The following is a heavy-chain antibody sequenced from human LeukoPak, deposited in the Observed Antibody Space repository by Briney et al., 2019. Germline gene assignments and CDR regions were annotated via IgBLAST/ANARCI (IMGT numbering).Heavy chain of an antibody. CDR3: ATGSLGSWYRYFDY. Sequence: ASVKVSCKVSGYTLTELSMHWVRQAPGKGLEWMGGFDPEDGETIYAQKFQGRVTMTEDTSTDTAYMELSSLRSEDTVVYYCATGSLGSWYRYFDYWGQGTLVTVSS. D-gene: IGHD6-13*01. CDR1: GYTLTELS. J-gene: IGHJ4*02. V-gene: IGHV1-24*01. CDR2: FDPEDGET.